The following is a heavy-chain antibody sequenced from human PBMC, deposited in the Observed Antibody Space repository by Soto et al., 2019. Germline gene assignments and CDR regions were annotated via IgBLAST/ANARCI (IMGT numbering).Heavy chain of an antibody. V-gene: IGHV3-30*19. D-gene: IGHD3-16*01. CDR2: TSYDGTNK. CDR3: ARWGTTGGLDV. CDR1: GFTFRSYV. J-gene: IGHJ1*01. Sequence: QVQLVESGGGVVQPGTSLRVSCVASGFTFRSYVIHWVRQAPGKGLEWVALTSYDGTNKYYGDSVRGRFTISRDNSRNTVDLQMDSLRVEDTAVYYCARWGTTGGLDVWDQGTLVSVSS.